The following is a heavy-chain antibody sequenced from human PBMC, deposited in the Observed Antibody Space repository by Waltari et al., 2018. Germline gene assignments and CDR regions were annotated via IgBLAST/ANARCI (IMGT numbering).Heavy chain of an antibody. D-gene: IGHD3-22*01. Sequence: EVQLLESGGGLVQPGGSLRVSCATSVFPFSSCAMTWVRQAPGKGLQWVSGISGDGGGAFYGDSVRGRFTISRDNSKNTLYLQMNSLTAEDTALYYCAADLGSGGYYLVHFDYWGQGALVTVSS. CDR3: AADLGSGGYYLVHFDY. J-gene: IGHJ4*02. CDR1: VFPFSSCA. CDR2: ISGDGGGA. V-gene: IGHV3-23*01.